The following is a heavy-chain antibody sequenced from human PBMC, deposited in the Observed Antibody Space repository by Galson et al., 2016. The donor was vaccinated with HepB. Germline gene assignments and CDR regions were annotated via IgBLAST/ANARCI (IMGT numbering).Heavy chain of an antibody. D-gene: IGHD1-26*01. CDR1: GYTFNSYA. CDR3: AQGAGGYYDY. CDR2: INTASGDT. Sequence: SVKVSCKASGYTFNSYAIHWLRQAPGQRLEWMGWINTASGDTTYSQKFQGGLIITRDTSASTAYMELSGLRSEDTAVYFCAQGAGGYYDYWGQGTLVTVSS. V-gene: IGHV1-3*04. J-gene: IGHJ4*02.